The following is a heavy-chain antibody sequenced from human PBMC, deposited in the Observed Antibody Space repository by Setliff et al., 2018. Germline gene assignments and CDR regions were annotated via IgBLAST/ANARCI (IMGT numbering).Heavy chain of an antibody. V-gene: IGHV1-18*01. CDR2: ISTYNVNT. D-gene: IGHD2-21*02. CDR3: ARVRPCGADCSTGVGGPFDFDF. CDR1: GYPFTNYG. J-gene: IGHJ4*02. Sequence: VASVKVSCKASGYPFTNYGITWVRQAPGQGLEWLGWISTYNVNTTYAQKLQGRVTMTTDTPTSTAYMELRSLRSDDTALYYCARVRPCGADCSTGVGGPFDFDFWGQGTLVTVSS.